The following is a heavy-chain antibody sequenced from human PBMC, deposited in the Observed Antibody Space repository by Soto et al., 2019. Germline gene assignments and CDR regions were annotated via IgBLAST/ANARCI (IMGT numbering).Heavy chain of an antibody. J-gene: IGHJ5*02. D-gene: IGHD2-2*01. CDR1: GFTFSSYW. CDR2: IKQDGSEK. CDR3: ARHRGEYQLPNWFDH. V-gene: IGHV3-7*03. Sequence: EVQLVESGGGVVQPGGSLRLSCAASGFTFSSYWMSWVRQAPGKGLEWVANIKQDGSEKYYVDSVKGRFTISRDNAKNSLYLQMNSLRAEDTAVYYCARHRGEYQLPNWFDHWGQGPLVTVSS.